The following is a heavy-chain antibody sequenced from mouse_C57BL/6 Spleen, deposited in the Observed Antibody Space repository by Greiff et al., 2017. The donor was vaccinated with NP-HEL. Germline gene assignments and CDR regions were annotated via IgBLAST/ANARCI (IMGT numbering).Heavy chain of an antibody. Sequence: QVQLQQPGAELVRPGSSVKLSCKASGYTFTSYWMHWVKQRPIQGLEWIGNIDPSDSETHYNQKFKDKATLTVDKSSSTAYMQLSSLTSEDSAVYYCARDSSGYDAMDYWGQGTSVTVSS. CDR2: IDPSDSET. D-gene: IGHD3-2*02. J-gene: IGHJ4*01. V-gene: IGHV1-52*01. CDR1: GYTFTSYW. CDR3: ARDSSGYDAMDY.